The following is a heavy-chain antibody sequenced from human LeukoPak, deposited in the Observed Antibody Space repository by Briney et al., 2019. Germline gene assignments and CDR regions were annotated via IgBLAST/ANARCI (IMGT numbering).Heavy chain of an antibody. V-gene: IGHV1-18*01. CDR3: ARDKGKWEHLRFFDY. D-gene: IGHD1-26*01. CDR1: GYTFTSYG. CDR2: ISAYNGNT. Sequence: ASVKVSCKTSGYTFTSYGISWVRQAPGQGLEWMGWISAYNGNTNYAQKFQGRVTMTTDTSTSTAYMELRSLRSDDTAMYYCARDKGKWEHLRFFDYWGQGTLVTVSS. J-gene: IGHJ4*02.